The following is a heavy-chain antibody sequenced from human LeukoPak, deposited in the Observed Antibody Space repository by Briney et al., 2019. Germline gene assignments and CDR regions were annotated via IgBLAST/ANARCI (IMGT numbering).Heavy chain of an antibody. CDR1: GDSISNYY. CDR2: IYYSGST. D-gene: IGHD4-17*01. CDR3: ARVRTGLYDSFDI. Sequence: SETLSLTCTVSGDSISNYYWSWIRQPPGKGLEWIGYIYYSGSTNYNPSLKSRVTISVDTSKNQFSLQLSSVTAADTAVYYCARVRTGLYDSFDIWGQGTMVTVSS. V-gene: IGHV4-59*01. J-gene: IGHJ3*02.